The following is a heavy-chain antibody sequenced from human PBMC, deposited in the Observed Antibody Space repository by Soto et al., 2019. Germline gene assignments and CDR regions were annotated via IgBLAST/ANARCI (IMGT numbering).Heavy chain of an antibody. CDR2: ISGSGGST. CDR1: GFTFSSYA. D-gene: IGHD3-22*01. CDR3: AKCPSTYYYDSSGYQDY. Sequence: VSLRLSCAASGFTFSSYAMSWVRQAPGKGLEWVSAISGSGGSTYYADSVKGRFTISRDNSKNTLYLQMNRLRAEDTAVYYCAKCPSTYYYDSSGYQDYWGQGTLVTVSS. J-gene: IGHJ4*02. V-gene: IGHV3-23*01.